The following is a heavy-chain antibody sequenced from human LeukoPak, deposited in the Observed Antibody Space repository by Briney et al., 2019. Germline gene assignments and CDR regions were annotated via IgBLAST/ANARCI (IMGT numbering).Heavy chain of an antibody. Sequence: PRRCLRLSCEASGFSMSVHWMRWVRQAQGKGLEWVGNIKQDGSESIYVDSVKDRFTISRDNATQSLYLQMNSLRAEDTAVYYCARDWGAYYHFFDYWGQGTLVTVSS. CDR3: ARDWGAYYHFFDY. CDR2: IKQDGSES. D-gene: IGHD3-22*01. J-gene: IGHJ4*02. V-gene: IGHV3-7*01. CDR1: GFSMSVHW.